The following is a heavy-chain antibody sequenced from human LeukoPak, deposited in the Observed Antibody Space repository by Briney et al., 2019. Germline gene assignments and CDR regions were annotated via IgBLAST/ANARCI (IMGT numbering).Heavy chain of an antibody. Sequence: SETLSLTCTVSGGSISSSSYYWGWIRQPPGKGLEWIGSIYYSGSTNYNPSLKSRVTISVDTSKNQFSLKLSSVTAADTAVYYCARTGKGRYFDWLFAFDIWGQGTMVTVSS. V-gene: IGHV4-39*07. CDR1: GGSISSSSYY. J-gene: IGHJ3*02. D-gene: IGHD3-9*01. CDR3: ARTGKGRYFDWLFAFDI. CDR2: IYYSGST.